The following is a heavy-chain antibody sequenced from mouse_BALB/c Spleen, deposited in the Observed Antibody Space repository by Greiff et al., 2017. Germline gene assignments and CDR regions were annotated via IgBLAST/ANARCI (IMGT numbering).Heavy chain of an antibody. Sequence: VQRVESGPGLVAPSQSLSITCTVSGFSLTSYGVHWVRQPPGKGLEWLGVIWAGGSTNYNSALMSRLSISKDNSKSQVFLKMNSLQTDDTAMYYCARDLVYYDYDGYAMDYWGQGTSVTVSS. CDR2: IWAGGST. CDR1: GFSLTSYG. CDR3: ARDLVYYDYDGYAMDY. D-gene: IGHD2-4*01. J-gene: IGHJ4*01. V-gene: IGHV2-9*02.